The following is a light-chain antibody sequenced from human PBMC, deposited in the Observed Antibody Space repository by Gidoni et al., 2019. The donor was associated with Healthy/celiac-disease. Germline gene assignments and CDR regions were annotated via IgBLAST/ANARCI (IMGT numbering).Light chain of an antibody. CDR1: QGMSSY. V-gene: IGKV1-8*01. CDR2: AAS. J-gene: IGKJ2*04. CDR3: QQYDSYPRS. Sequence: AIRMTQSPSSFSASTGDRVTITCRASQGMSSYLDRYQQKPGNAPKLLIYAASTLQSGVPSRFSGSGSGTDFTLTISCLQSEDFATYYCQQYDSYPRSFGQGTKLEIK.